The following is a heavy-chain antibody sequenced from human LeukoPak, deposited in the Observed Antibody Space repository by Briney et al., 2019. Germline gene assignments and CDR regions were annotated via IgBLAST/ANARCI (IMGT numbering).Heavy chain of an antibody. CDR1: GYSISSGYY. Sequence: SETLSLTCTVSGYSISSGYYWGWIRQPPGKGLEWIGSIYHSGSTYYNPSLKSRVTISVDTSKNQFSLKLSSVTAADTAVYYCASSLLGAFDIWGQGTMVTVSS. CDR3: ASSLLGAFDI. D-gene: IGHD7-27*01. CDR2: IYHSGST. J-gene: IGHJ3*02. V-gene: IGHV4-38-2*02.